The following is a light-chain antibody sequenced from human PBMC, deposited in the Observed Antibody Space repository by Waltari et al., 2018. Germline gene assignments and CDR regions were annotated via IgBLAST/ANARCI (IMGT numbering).Light chain of an antibody. Sequence: QSALMQPLSVSRPPGQSVAISCTRTSSDVGDYNYVSWYQQDRGKAPEGMIYDVTKRPSGVPDRFTGSKSCNTASLTISGLQAGDEADDYCCSLAGTYDGFVTGTKVTVL. CDR1: SSDVGDYNY. CDR2: DVT. J-gene: IGLJ1*01. CDR3: CSLAGTYDG. V-gene: IGLV2-11*01.